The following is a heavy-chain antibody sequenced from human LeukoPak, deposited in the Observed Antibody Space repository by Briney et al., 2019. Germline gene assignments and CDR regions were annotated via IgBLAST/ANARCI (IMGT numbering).Heavy chain of an antibody. CDR2: IYYSGST. CDR1: GGTISSYY. CDR3: AGDHEYGDYGAFDI. D-gene: IGHD4-17*01. J-gene: IGHJ3*02. Sequence: PSETLSLTCTVSGGTISSYYWSWIRQPPGKGLEWIGYIYYSGSTNYNPSLKSRVTISVDTSKNQFSLKLSSVTAADTAVYYCAGDHEYGDYGAFDIWGQGTMVTSSS. V-gene: IGHV4-59*01.